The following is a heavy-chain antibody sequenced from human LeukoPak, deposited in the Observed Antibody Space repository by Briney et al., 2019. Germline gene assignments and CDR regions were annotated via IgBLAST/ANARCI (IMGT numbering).Heavy chain of an antibody. CDR1: GFTFSSYA. J-gene: IGHJ4*02. CDR2: ISYDGSNK. Sequence: PGRSLRLSCAAPGFTFSSYAMHWVRQAPGKGLEWVAVISYDGSNKYYADSVKGRFTISRDNSKNTLYLQMDSLRAEDTAVYYCARLAVAANTGVYWGQGTLVTVSS. D-gene: IGHD6-19*01. V-gene: IGHV3-30*04. CDR3: ARLAVAANTGVY.